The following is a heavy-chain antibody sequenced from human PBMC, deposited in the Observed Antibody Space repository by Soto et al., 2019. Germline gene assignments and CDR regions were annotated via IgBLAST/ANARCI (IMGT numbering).Heavy chain of an antibody. CDR2: IKEDGSEI. CDR3: SRGWASLNY. CDR1: AFSFSNYW. J-gene: IGHJ4*01. Sequence: LRLSCETSAFSFSNYWMTWVRQAPGKGLEWVANIKEDGSEIYYLDSVKGRFTISRDNAKNSLYLQMNSLRVEDTAVYYCSRGWASLNYWGHGILVTV. D-gene: IGHD3-10*01. V-gene: IGHV3-7*01.